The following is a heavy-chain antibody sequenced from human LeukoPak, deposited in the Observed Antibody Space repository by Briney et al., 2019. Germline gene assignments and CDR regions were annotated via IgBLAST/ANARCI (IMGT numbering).Heavy chain of an antibody. J-gene: IGHJ4*02. CDR3: ARDPGCSGGSCYSSFDY. CDR1: GLTFSSYE. D-gene: IGHD2-15*01. Sequence: PGGSLRLSCAASGLTFSSYEMNWVRQAPGKGLEWVSYISSSGSTIYYADSVKGRFTISRDNAKNSLYLQMNSLRAEDTAVYYCARDPGCSGGSCYSSFDYWGQGTLVTVSS. CDR2: ISSSGSTI. V-gene: IGHV3-48*03.